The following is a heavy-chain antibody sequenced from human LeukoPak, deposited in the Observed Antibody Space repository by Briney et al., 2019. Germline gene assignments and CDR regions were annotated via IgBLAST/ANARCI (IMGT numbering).Heavy chain of an antibody. D-gene: IGHD3-10*01. CDR2: IYYSGST. V-gene: IGHV4-39*01. J-gene: IGHJ4*02. Sequence: SDTLSLTCTVSGGSISSSSYYWGWIRQPPGKGLEWIGSIYYSGSTYYNPSLKSRVTISVDTSKNQFSLKLSSVTAADTAVYYCASWRTITMVRGVLSYFDYWGQGTLVTVSS. CDR1: GGSISSSSYY. CDR3: ASWRTITMVRGVLSYFDY.